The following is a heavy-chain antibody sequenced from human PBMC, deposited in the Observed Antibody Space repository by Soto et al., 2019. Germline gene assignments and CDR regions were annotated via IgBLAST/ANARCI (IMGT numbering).Heavy chain of an antibody. D-gene: IGHD2-15*01. V-gene: IGHV3-23*01. CDR1: GFSFSSSA. CDR2: ISGQGGTT. CDR3: AKENDYCIIESNWFDA. J-gene: IGHJ5*02. Sequence: EVILLESGGHLVAPGESLRLSCVASGFSFSSSALTWVRQAPGKGLEWVADISGQGGTTYYADSVKGRFIISRDNSKNTLSLQMTSLRVEDTAVYYCAKENDYCIIESNWFDAWGPGTLVTVSS.